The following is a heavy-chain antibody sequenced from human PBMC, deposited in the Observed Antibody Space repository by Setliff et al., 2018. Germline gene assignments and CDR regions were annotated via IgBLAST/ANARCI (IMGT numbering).Heavy chain of an antibody. D-gene: IGHD4-17*01. J-gene: IGHJ2*01. CDR2: VFHTGST. CDR3: ARAPPSVPYGDYGPRQYFDL. CDR1: SGSIGSHY. V-gene: IGHV4-59*11. Sequence: PSETLSLTCSVSSGSIGSHYWNWMRQPPGKGLEWIGHVFHTGSTKYNPSLRSRVTISVDTSGNYFSLRLTSVTAADTAVYYCARAPPSVPYGDYGPRQYFDLWGRGSLGTVSS.